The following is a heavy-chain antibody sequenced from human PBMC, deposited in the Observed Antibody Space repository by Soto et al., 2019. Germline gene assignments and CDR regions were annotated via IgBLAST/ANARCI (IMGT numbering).Heavy chain of an antibody. CDR1: GGSISSGGSY. V-gene: IGHV4-31*03. CDR2: IHYSGTT. D-gene: IGHD5-18*01. Sequence: QVQLQESGPGLVKPSQTLSLTCTVSGGSISSGGSYWSWIRQHPGKGLEWIGYIHYSGTTYSNPSLESRVTISLDTSKKQFSLKLNSVTAAGTAVYYCARDRDSYGSHDYWAQGTLVTVSS. J-gene: IGHJ4*02. CDR3: ARDRDSYGSHDY.